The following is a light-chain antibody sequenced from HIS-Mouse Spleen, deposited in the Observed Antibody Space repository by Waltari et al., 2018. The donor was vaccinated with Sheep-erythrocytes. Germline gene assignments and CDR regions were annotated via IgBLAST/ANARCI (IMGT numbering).Light chain of an antibody. CDR2: EGS. Sequence: QSALTQPASVSGSPGQSITISCTGTSSDVGSYNLVSWYQQHPGKAPKLMIYEGSKRPSGVSNRVSGSKSGNTVSLTISGLQAEDEADYYCCSYAGSSTPWVFGGGTKLTVL. J-gene: IGLJ3*02. CDR1: SSDVGSYNL. CDR3: CSYAGSSTPWV. V-gene: IGLV2-23*01.